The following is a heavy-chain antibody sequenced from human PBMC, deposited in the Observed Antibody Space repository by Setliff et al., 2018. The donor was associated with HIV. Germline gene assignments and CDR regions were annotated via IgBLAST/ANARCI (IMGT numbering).Heavy chain of an antibody. V-gene: IGHV3-7*01. CDR2: IKQDGSEK. CDR1: GFTFSRYW. CDR3: ARVYDTSGYSLSIPGY. D-gene: IGHD3-22*01. J-gene: IGHJ4*02. Sequence: GGSLRLSCAATGFTFSRYWMTWVRQAPGKGLEWVANIKQDGSEKYYVDSVKGRFTISRDNAKNSMYPQMNSLRAEDTALYYCARVYDTSGYSLSIPGYWGQGTLVTVSS.